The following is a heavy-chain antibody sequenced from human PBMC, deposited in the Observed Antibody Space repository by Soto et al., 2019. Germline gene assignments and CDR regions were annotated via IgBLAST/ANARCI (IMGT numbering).Heavy chain of an antibody. V-gene: IGHV1-18*04. CDR1: GYTFTSYG. J-gene: IGHJ6*02. Sequence: GASVKVSFKASGYTFTSYGISWLLQAPGQGLEWMGWISAYNGNTNYAQKLQGRVTMTTDTSTSTAYMELRSLRSDDTAVYYCAINELADYGMDVWGQGTTVTVSS. CDR2: ISAYNGNT. CDR3: AINELADYGMDV. D-gene: IGHD1-1*01.